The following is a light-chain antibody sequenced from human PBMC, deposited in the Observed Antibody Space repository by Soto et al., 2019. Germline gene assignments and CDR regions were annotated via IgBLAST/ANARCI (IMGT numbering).Light chain of an antibody. CDR3: KQSYSTSWT. CDR1: QSINSW. CDR2: DAS. V-gene: IGKV1-5*01. J-gene: IGKJ1*01. Sequence: DIQMTQSPSTLSASVGDRVTITCRASQSINSWLAWYQQKPGKAPKLLIYDASSLETGVQSRFSGSGSGTDFTLTIRSLQPEDFATYYCKQSYSTSWTFGQGTKVDI.